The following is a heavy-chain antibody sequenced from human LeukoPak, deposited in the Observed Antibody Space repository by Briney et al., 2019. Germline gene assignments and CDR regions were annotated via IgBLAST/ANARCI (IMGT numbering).Heavy chain of an antibody. Sequence: GASVKVSCKASRYTFTSYYMHWVRQAPGQGLEWMGKINPSGGSTSYAQKFQGRVTMTRDTSTSTVYMELSSLRSEDTAVYYCARDVPYSSGWSYYYYYGMDVWGQGTTVTVSS. CDR3: ARDVPYSSGWSYYYYYGMDV. V-gene: IGHV1-46*01. D-gene: IGHD6-19*01. CDR2: INPSGGST. CDR1: RYTFTSYY. J-gene: IGHJ6*02.